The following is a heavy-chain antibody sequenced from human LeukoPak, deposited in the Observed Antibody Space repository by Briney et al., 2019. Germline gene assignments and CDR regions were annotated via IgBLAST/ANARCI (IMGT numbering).Heavy chain of an antibody. D-gene: IGHD3-9*01. J-gene: IGHJ4*02. CDR3: ARVLRDYYFDY. CDR1: GFSFSSYN. Sequence: PGGSLRLSCVASGFSFSSYNMNWVRQAPGKGLEWVSSITMSSTYIYYADSVKGRLTISRDNAKNSVFLQMNSLRAEDTAVYYCARVLRDYYFDYWGQGTLVTVSS. V-gene: IGHV3-21*01. CDR2: ITMSSTYI.